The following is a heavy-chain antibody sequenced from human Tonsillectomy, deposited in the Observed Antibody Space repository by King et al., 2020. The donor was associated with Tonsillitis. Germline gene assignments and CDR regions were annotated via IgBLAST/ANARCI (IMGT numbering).Heavy chain of an antibody. CDR3: AKPSIAVAGRGWFDP. J-gene: IGHJ5*02. CDR1: GGSSSSPNYF. V-gene: IGHV4-39*01. Sequence: QLQESGPGLVRPSETLSLTCTVSGGSSSSPNYFWGWIRQPPGKGLEWIGTFYNTGSAYYNPSLRGRVTISVDTSKNQISLKLSSVTAADTAVYYCAKPSIAVAGRGWFDPWGQGTLVTVSS. D-gene: IGHD6-19*01. CDR2: FYNTGSA.